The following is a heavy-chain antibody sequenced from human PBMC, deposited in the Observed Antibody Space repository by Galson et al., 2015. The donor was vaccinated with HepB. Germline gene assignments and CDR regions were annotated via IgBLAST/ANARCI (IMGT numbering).Heavy chain of an antibody. CDR2: INPNSGGT. CDR3: ARDRSVVTPLDY. CDR1: GYTFTGYY. Sequence: SVKVSCKASGYTFTGYYMHWVRQAPGQGLEWMGWINPNSGGTNYAQKFQGRVTMTRDTSISTAYMELSRLRSDDTAVYYCARDRSVVTPLDYWGQGTLVTVSS. V-gene: IGHV1-2*02. J-gene: IGHJ4*02. D-gene: IGHD4-23*01.